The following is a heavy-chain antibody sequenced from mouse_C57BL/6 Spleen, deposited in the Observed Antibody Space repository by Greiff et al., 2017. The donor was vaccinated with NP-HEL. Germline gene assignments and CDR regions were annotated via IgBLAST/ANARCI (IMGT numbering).Heavy chain of an antibody. Sequence: EVKLQESGPVLVKPGASVKMSCKASGYTFSDYYMNWVKQSHGKSLEWIGVINPYNGGTSYNQKFKGKATLTVDKSSSTAYMELNSLTSEDSAVYYCAHGSRYFDYWGQGTTLTVSS. CDR2: INPYNGGT. V-gene: IGHV1-19*01. D-gene: IGHD1-1*01. J-gene: IGHJ2*01. CDR3: AHGSRYFDY. CDR1: GYTFSDYY.